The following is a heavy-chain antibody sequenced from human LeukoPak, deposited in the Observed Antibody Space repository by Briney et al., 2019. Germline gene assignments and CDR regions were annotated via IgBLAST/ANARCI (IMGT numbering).Heavy chain of an antibody. CDR3: AREGSATARPFVSNDY. J-gene: IGHJ4*02. CDR1: GGSISSYY. CDR2: IHTSGNT. V-gene: IGHV4-4*07. Sequence: SETLSLTCTVSGGSISSYYWSRIRQPAGKGLEWIGRIHTSGNTDYNPSLKSRVTMSVDTSKNQFSLKVRSVTVADTAVYYCAREGSATARPFVSNDYWGQGILVTVSS. D-gene: IGHD6-6*01.